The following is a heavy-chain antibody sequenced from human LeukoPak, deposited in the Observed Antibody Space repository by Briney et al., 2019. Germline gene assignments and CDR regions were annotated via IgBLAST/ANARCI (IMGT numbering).Heavy chain of an antibody. CDR2: MYYIGST. V-gene: IGHV4-39*07. CDR1: GGSISSSTYY. CDR3: VKEGF. Sequence: PSETLSLTCTVSGGSISSSTYYWGWIRQPPGKGLEWIASMYYIGSTYYNPSLKSRVTISQDTSKDQFSLKLDSVTAADTAVYYCVKEGFWGRGTLVTVSS. J-gene: IGHJ4*02.